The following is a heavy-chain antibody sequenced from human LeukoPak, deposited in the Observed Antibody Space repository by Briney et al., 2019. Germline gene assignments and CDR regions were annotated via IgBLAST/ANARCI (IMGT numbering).Heavy chain of an antibody. CDR1: GYTFTNYG. CDR2: ISAYNGNT. V-gene: IGHV1-18*01. D-gene: IGHD2-15*01. Sequence: ASVTVSCKASGYTFTNYGISWVRQAPGQGREWMGWISAYNGNTNYAQKLQGRVTMTTDTSTSTAYMELRSLRSDDTAVYYCARVVVVAATMDYYFDYWGQGTLVTVSS. CDR3: ARVVVVAATMDYYFDY. J-gene: IGHJ4*02.